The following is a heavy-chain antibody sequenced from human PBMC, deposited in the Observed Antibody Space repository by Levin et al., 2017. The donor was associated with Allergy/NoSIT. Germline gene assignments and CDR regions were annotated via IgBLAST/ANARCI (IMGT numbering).Heavy chain of an antibody. CDR3: AKDKRVAAAGFFDY. CDR1: GFTFDDYA. J-gene: IGHJ4*02. Sequence: GGSLRLSCAASGFTFDDYAMHWVRHAPGKGLEWVSCISWNSGSIGYADSVKGRFTISRDNAKNSLYLQMNSLRAEDTALYYCAKDKRVAAAGFFDYWGQGTLVTVSS. CDR2: ISWNSGSI. V-gene: IGHV3-9*01. D-gene: IGHD6-13*01.